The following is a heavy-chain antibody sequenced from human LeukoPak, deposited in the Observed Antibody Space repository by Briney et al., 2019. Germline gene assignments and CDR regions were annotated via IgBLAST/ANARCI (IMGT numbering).Heavy chain of an antibody. D-gene: IGHD2-15*01. Sequence: SSETLSLTCAVYGGSFSGYYWSWIRQPPGKGLEWIGEINHSGSTNYNPSLKSRVTISVDTSKNQFSLKLSSVTAADTAVYYCARDLTPEAFDIWGQGTMVTVSS. CDR2: INHSGST. CDR1: GGSFSGYY. J-gene: IGHJ3*02. V-gene: IGHV4-34*01. CDR3: ARDLTPEAFDI.